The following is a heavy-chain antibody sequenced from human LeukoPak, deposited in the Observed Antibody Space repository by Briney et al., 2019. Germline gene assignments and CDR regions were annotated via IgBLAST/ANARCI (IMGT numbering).Heavy chain of an antibody. CDR1: GFIFSSYG. CDR2: ISGSGGST. D-gene: IGHD3-16*01. J-gene: IGHJ5*02. CDR3: AKGYDGFSWFDP. Sequence: HPGGSLSLSCAVSGFIFSSYGMGWVRQAPAKGLEWVSSISGSGGSTYYADSVKGRFTISRDNSKNTLYLQMNSLRAEDTAVYYCAKGYDGFSWFDPWDQGTLVTVSS. V-gene: IGHV3-23*01.